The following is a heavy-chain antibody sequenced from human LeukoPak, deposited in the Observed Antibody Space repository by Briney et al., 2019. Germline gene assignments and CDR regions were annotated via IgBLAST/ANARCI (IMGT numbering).Heavy chain of an antibody. CDR1: GGSISSSSYY. V-gene: IGHV4-39*01. Sequence: SETLSLTCTVSGGSISSSSYYWGWIRQPPGKGLEWIGSIYYSGSTYYNPSLKSRVTISVDTSKNQFSLKLSSVTAADTAVYYCARQLEMGAIDYWGQGTLVTVSS. D-gene: IGHD5-24*01. J-gene: IGHJ4*02. CDR2: IYYSGST. CDR3: ARQLEMGAIDY.